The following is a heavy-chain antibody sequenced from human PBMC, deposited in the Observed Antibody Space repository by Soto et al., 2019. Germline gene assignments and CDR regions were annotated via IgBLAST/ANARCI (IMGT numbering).Heavy chain of an antibody. CDR1: GFTFSIYT. Sequence: QVQLVESGGGVVQPGRSLRLSCAASGFTFSIYTMYWVRQAPGKGLEWVAGISNNGINTHYADSVKGRFTISRDNSKNTLYVQMNSLGAEDTAVYYCAREWSISVAAPGYWGQGTLVTVSS. CDR3: AREWSISVAAPGY. D-gene: IGHD6-19*01. CDR2: ISNNGINT. J-gene: IGHJ4*02. V-gene: IGHV3-30-3*01.